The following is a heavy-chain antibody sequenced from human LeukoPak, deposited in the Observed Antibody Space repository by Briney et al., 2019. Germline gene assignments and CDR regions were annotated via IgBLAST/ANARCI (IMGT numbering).Heavy chain of an antibody. J-gene: IGHJ6*03. CDR2: INHSGST. CDR1: GGSFSGYY. CDR3: VRLGSYYYYYMDV. Sequence: SETLSLTCAVYGGSFSGYYWSWIRQPPGKGLEWIGEINHSGSTNYNPSLKSRVTISVDTSKNQFSLKLSSVTAADTAVYYCVRLGSYYYYYMDVWGKGTTVTISS. D-gene: IGHD1-26*01. V-gene: IGHV4-34*01.